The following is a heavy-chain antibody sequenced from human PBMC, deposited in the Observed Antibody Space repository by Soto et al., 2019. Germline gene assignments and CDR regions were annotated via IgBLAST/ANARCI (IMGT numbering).Heavy chain of an antibody. V-gene: IGHV4-39*01. D-gene: IGHD4-17*01. CDR3: ARQTSGAATVTSVINWFDP. Sequence: QLQLQESGPGLVKPSETLSLTCTVSGGSISSSSSYWCWIRQPPGKGLEWIGYIYYSGSTNYTPPLMSGVTTSVDTSEIQFSLKLNSVSAADTAMYYCARQTSGAATVTSVINWFDPWGQGALVTVS. CDR1: GGSISSSSSY. CDR2: IYYSGST. J-gene: IGHJ5*02.